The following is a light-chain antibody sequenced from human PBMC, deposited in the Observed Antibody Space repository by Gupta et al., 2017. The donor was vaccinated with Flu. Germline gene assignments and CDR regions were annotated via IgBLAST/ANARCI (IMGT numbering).Light chain of an antibody. CDR1: KHRDNH. Sequence: SPLSAAVGQRTTINCQASKHRDNHLNWYQQKAGEAPKLLIYDGSIWATGVPERFSGSGSGTDFTLTISRLEPEDIGAYYCQQCGDSPQTFGGGTKVEIK. J-gene: IGKJ4*02. CDR2: DGS. V-gene: IGKV1-33*01. CDR3: QQCGDSPQT.